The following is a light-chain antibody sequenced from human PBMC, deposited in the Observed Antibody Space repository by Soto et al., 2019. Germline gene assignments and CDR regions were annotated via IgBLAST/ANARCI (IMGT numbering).Light chain of an antibody. CDR3: QQYNSYSTFGPAT. J-gene: IGKJ1*01. V-gene: IGKV1-5*03. CDR1: QSISTW. Sequence: DIQMTQSPSTLSASVGDRVTITCRASQSISTWLAWYQQKPGKAPKLLIYPASDLESGVPSRFSGSGFGTEFTLTITSLQPDDFATYYCQQYNSYSTFGPATFGQGTKV. CDR2: PAS.